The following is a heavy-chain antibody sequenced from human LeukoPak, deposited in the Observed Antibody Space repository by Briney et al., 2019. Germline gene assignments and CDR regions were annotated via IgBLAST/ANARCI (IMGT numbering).Heavy chain of an antibody. Sequence: SETLSLTCAVYGGSFSGYYWSWIRQPPGKGLEWIGEINHSGSTNYNPSLKSRVTISVDTSKNQFSLKLSSVTAADTAVYYCAREGLGSGSDPWGQGTLVTVSS. CDR3: AREGLGSGSDP. D-gene: IGHD3-10*01. J-gene: IGHJ5*02. CDR2: INHSGST. V-gene: IGHV4-34*01. CDR1: GGSFSGYY.